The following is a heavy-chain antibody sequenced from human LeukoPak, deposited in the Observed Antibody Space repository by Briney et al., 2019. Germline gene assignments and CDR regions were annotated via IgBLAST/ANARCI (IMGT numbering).Heavy chain of an antibody. CDR3: ARAAKDYYDSSAPDY. D-gene: IGHD3-22*01. Sequence: SETLSLTCTVSGGSISSYYWSWVRQFPGKGLEWIGYIYYSGSTYYNPSLKSRVTISVDTSKNQFSLKLSSVTAADTAVYYCARAAKDYYDSSAPDYWGQGTLVTVSS. CDR1: GGSISSYY. J-gene: IGHJ4*02. V-gene: IGHV4-59*12. CDR2: IYYSGST.